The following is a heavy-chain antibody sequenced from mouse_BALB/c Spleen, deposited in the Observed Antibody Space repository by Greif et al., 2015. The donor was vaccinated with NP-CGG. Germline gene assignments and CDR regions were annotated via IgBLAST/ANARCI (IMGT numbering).Heavy chain of an antibody. D-gene: IGHD2-1*01. CDR3: ARGGGNYAYYFDY. CDR1: GYTFTNYW. Sequence: QVQLQQSGAELVRPGTSVKISCKASGYTFTNYWLGWVKQRPGHGLEWIGDIYPGGGYTNYNEKFKGKATLTADTSSSTAYMQLSSLTSEGSAVYFCARGGGNYAYYFDYWGQGTTLTVSS. J-gene: IGHJ2*01. V-gene: IGHV1-63*02. CDR2: IYPGGGYT.